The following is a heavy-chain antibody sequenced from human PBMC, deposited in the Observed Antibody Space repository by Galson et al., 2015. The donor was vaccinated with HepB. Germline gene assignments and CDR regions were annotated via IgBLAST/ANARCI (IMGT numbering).Heavy chain of an antibody. Sequence: SVKVSCKASGYTFSTYSIAWVRQAPGQGLEWMGWISPYHRYTNYTQKLQGRVTMTTDTSTSTAYMELRSLRSDDTAVYYCARGALVVVVGATQNNWFDPWGQETLVTVSS. V-gene: IGHV1-18*01. CDR2: ISPYHRYT. D-gene: IGHD2-15*01. CDR1: GYTFSTYS. CDR3: ARGALVVVVGATQNNWFDP. J-gene: IGHJ5*02.